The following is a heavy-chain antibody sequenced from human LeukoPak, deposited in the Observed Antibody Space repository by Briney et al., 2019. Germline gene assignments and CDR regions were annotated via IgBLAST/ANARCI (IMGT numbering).Heavy chain of an antibody. Sequence: SGGSLRLSCSTSGFTFSNHFMHWVRQAPGKGLEYVSSIGPNGASTLYADSVKGRFTISRDNSKNALYLQLTSLRLEDTAHYYCVKDLTGTWSFDYWGQGTLVTVSS. J-gene: IGHJ4*02. V-gene: IGHV3-64D*06. CDR1: GFTFSNHF. CDR2: IGPNGAST. CDR3: VKDLTGTWSFDY. D-gene: IGHD3-9*01.